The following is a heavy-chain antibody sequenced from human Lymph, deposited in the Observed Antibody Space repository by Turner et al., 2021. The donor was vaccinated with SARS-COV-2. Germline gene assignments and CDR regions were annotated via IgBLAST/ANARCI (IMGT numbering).Heavy chain of an antibody. D-gene: IGHD3-3*01. CDR3: ARDWRAGNY. J-gene: IGHJ4*02. CDR2: ISSDGVST. Sequence: EVQLVESGGGLVQPGGSLRLSCAASGFTFSSCAMHGGRQAPGKGLEYVSAISSDGVSTYYANAVKGRFTISRDNSKNTLYLQMGSLRAEDIAVYYCARDWRAGNYWGQGTLVTVSS. CDR1: GFTFSSCA. V-gene: IGHV3-64*01.